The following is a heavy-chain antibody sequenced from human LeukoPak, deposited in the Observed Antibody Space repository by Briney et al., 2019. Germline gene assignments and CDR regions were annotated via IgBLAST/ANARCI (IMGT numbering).Heavy chain of an antibody. CDR2: ISYDGSNK. J-gene: IGHJ4*02. V-gene: IGHV3-30-3*01. CDR1: GFTFSSYA. D-gene: IGHD4-17*01. Sequence: PGGSLRLSCAASGFTFSSYAMHWVRQAPGKGLEWVAVISYDGSNKYYADSVKGRFTISRDNSKNTLYLQMSSLRAEDTAVYYCARSSDSTVTPGFDYWGQGTLVTVSS. CDR3: ARSSDSTVTPGFDY.